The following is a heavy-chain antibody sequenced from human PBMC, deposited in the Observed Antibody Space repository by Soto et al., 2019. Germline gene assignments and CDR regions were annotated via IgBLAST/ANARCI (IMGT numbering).Heavy chain of an antibody. D-gene: IGHD2-21*02. CDR3: TTWLTAHFDY. CDR2: SSDRRTGNT. CDR1: GLTFSSYT. J-gene: IGHJ4*02. V-gene: IGHV3-23*01. Sequence: PGGSLRLSCAASGLTFSSYTLNWVRRAPGKGLEWVATSSDRRTGNTHYSDSVRGRFTLSRDYSRNILFLQMDSLRADDTALYYCTTWLTAHFDYWGRGTQVTSPQ.